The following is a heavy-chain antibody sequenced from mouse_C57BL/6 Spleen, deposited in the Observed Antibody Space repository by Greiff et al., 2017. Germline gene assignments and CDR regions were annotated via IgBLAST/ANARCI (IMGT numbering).Heavy chain of an antibody. J-gene: IGHJ4*01. Sequence: VQLQQSGAELVRPGASVKLSCTASGFTFKDYYMHWVKQRPEQGLEWIGWIYPENGDTEYASKFQGKATITADTSSNTAYLQLSSLTSEDTAVYYCTTRGYGSYRRAMDYWGQGTSVTVSS. CDR2: IYPENGDT. CDR3: TTRGYGSYRRAMDY. D-gene: IGHD2-10*02. V-gene: IGHV14-4*01. CDR1: GFTFKDYY.